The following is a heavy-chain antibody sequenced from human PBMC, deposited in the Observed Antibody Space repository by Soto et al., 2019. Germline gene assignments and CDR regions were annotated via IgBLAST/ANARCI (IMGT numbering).Heavy chain of an antibody. V-gene: IGHV5-51*01. D-gene: IGHD3-22*01. Sequence: HGEPLKICCQCSGGSFITYCIVWVRQLHGKGLEWMGIIYPGDSDTRYSPSFQGQVTISADKSISTAYLQWSSLKASDTAMYYCARQASSGYGYYYYYGMDGWGQGIMVTVS. J-gene: IGHJ6*02. CDR3: ARQASSGYGYYYYYGMDG. CDR1: GGSFITYC. CDR2: IYPGDSDT.